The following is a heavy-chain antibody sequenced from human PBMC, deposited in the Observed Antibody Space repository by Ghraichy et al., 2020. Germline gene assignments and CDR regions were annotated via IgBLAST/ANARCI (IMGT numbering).Heavy chain of an antibody. J-gene: IGHJ4*02. Sequence: GASLRLSCAVSGLTFRSFAFNWVRQAPGKGLEWVSVIDGGAGRTYYTDSVKGRFTISRDNSKNTLYLQMNSLRVEDTAVYYCAKGRLPGGVDWTFDFWGQRTLVTVSS. V-gene: IGHV3-23*01. CDR1: GLTFRSFA. D-gene: IGHD3-9*01. CDR3: AKGRLPGGVDWTFDF. CDR2: IDGGAGRT.